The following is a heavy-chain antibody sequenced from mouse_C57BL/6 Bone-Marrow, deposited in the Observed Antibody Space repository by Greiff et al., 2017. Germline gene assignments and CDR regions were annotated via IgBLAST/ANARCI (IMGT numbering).Heavy chain of an antibody. D-gene: IGHD3-3*01. CDR2: INYDGSST. V-gene: IGHV5-16*01. CDR3: ARERGTRALFDY. Sequence: DVKLVESEGGLVQPGSSMKLSCTASGFTFSDYYMAWVRQVPEKGLEWVANINYDGSSTYYLDSLKSRFIISRDNAKNILYLQMSSLKSEDTATYYCARERGTRALFDYWGQGTTLTVSS. CDR1: GFTFSDYY. J-gene: IGHJ2*01.